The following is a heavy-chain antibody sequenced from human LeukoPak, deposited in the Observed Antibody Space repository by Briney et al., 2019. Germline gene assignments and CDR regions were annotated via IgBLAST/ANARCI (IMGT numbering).Heavy chain of an antibody. CDR2: ISSSSSYI. V-gene: IGHV3-21*01. CDR1: GFTFSSYS. CDR3: AIYCTNGVCYTEDFDY. D-gene: IGHD2-8*01. Sequence: GGSLRLSCAASGFTFSSYSMNWVRQAPGKGLEWVSSISSSSSYIYYADSVKGRFTISRDNAKNSLYLQMNSLRAEGTAVYYCAIYCTNGVCYTEDFDYWGQGTLVTVSS. J-gene: IGHJ4*02.